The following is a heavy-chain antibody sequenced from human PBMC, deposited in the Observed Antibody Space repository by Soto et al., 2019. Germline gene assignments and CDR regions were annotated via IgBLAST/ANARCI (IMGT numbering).Heavy chain of an antibody. Sequence: PGGSLRLSCAASGFNFNTYWMTWVRQTTGKGLEWVANIKNDGSEEYYVDSVRGRFTISRDNAKNSLYLQMNSLRAEDTAVYYCGRHRIAVRSFDYWGQGALVTVSS. J-gene: IGHJ4*02. D-gene: IGHD6-6*01. CDR2: IKNDGSEE. CDR1: GFNFNTYW. V-gene: IGHV3-7*01. CDR3: GRHRIAVRSFDY.